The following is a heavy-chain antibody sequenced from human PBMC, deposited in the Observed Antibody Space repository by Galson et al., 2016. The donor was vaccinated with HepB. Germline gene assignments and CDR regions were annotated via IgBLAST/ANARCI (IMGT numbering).Heavy chain of an antibody. CDR1: GFSFSAYT. J-gene: IGHJ6*02. CDR3: ARDLDTVTTKLLGGDYYFALDV. CDR2: ISSSGDYI. Sequence: SLRLSCAASGFSFSAYTMNWVRQAPGKGLEWVSSISSSGDYIYYADSVKGRFTISRDNARNSLFLQMTSLRVEDTAVFYCARDLDTVTTKLLGGDYYFALDVWGQGTTVIVSS. V-gene: IGHV3-21*01. D-gene: IGHD4-17*01.